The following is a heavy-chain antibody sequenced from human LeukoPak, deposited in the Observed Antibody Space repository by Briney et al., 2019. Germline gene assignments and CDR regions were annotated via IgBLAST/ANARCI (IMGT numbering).Heavy chain of an antibody. CDR3: AKVLAHPHLIVVVIRSFNAFDI. V-gene: IGHV3-23*01. D-gene: IGHD3-22*01. CDR2: ISGSGGST. Sequence: GGSLRLSCAASGFTFSSYAMSWVRQAPGKGLEWVSAISGSGGSTYYADSVKGRFTISRDNSKNTLYLQMNSLRAEDTAVYYCAKVLAHPHLIVVVIRSFNAFDIWGQGTMVNVSS. J-gene: IGHJ3*02. CDR1: GFTFSSYA.